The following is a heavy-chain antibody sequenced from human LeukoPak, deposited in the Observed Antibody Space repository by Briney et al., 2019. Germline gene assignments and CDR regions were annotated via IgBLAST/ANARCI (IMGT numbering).Heavy chain of an antibody. J-gene: IGHJ6*02. Sequence: SETLSLTCTVSGASITNYYWNWIRQPPGKGLEWIGYIYYSGSTYYNPSLKSRVTISVDTSKNQFSLKLSSVTAADTAVYYCARGVVTATLRYYYYGMDVWGQGTTVTVSS. V-gene: IGHV4-59*01. CDR1: GASITNYY. CDR3: ARGVVTATLRYYYYGMDV. D-gene: IGHD2-21*02. CDR2: IYYSGST.